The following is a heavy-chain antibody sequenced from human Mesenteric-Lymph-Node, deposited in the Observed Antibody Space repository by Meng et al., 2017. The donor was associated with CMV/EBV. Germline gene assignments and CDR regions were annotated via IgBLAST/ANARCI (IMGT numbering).Heavy chain of an antibody. CDR1: GFTFRNYP. V-gene: IGHV3-30-3*01. Sequence: GGSLRLSCAVSGFTFRNYPMHWVRQAPGKGLEWVAVISSDGSNKYHADSVMGRFTVSRDNAKNSLYLQMNSLRAEDTAVYYCARGGGDYDFWSGYYLYYYYGMDVWGQGTTVTVSS. J-gene: IGHJ6*02. CDR3: ARGGGDYDFWSGYYLYYYYGMDV. D-gene: IGHD3-3*01. CDR2: ISSDGSNK.